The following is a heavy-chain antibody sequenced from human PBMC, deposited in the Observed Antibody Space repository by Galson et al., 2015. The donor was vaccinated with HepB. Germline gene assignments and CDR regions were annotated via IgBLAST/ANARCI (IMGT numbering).Heavy chain of an antibody. CDR3: ARGLLYYGSGSYLSYYYYYGMDV. J-gene: IGHJ6*02. D-gene: IGHD3-10*01. V-gene: IGHV4-34*01. Sequence: ETLSLTCAVYGGSFSGYYWSWIRQPPGKGLEWIGEINHSGSTNYNPSLKSRVTISVDTSKNQFSLKLSSVTAADTAVYYCARGLLYYGSGSYLSYYYYYGMDVWGQGTTVTVSS. CDR2: INHSGST. CDR1: GGSFSGYY.